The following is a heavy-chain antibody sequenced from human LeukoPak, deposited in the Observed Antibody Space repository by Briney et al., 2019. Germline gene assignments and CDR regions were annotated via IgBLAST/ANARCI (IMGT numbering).Heavy chain of an antibody. Sequence: GESPKISCKGSGYSFTSYWVGWVRQRPGKGLEWMGIIYPGDSDTRYSPSFQGQVTISADKSISTAYLQWSSLKASDTAMYYCARGGAAAGETYYFDYWGQGTLVTVSS. J-gene: IGHJ4*02. CDR3: ARGGAAAGETYYFDY. V-gene: IGHV5-51*01. CDR1: GYSFTSYW. CDR2: IYPGDSDT. D-gene: IGHD6-13*01.